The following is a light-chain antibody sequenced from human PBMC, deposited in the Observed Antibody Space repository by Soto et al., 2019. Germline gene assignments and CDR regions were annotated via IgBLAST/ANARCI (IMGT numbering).Light chain of an antibody. V-gene: IGLV2-14*01. Sequence: QSVLTQPASVSGYPGQSIAISCTGTSSDVGGYNYVSWYQQHPGKAPKLMIYEVSNRPSGVSNRFSGSKSGNTASLTISGLQAEDEAEYYCSSYTSSSTYVFGTGTKLTVL. CDR3: SSYTSSSTYV. CDR2: EVS. J-gene: IGLJ1*01. CDR1: SSDVGGYNY.